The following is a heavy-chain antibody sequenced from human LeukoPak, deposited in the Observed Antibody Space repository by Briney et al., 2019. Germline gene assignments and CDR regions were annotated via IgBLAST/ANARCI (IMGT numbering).Heavy chain of an antibody. J-gene: IGHJ4*02. CDR3: AKDQSSSSWSDKYYFDY. D-gene: IGHD6-13*01. CDR2: IRQDGSDK. CDR1: GFTFSTSG. V-gene: IGHV3-30*02. Sequence: GGSLRLSCAASGFTFSTSGIHWVGQAPGKGREGVAFIRQDGSDKYYADSVKGRFTIARDNSKNTLYLQRNSLRAEDTAVYYCAKDQSSSSWSDKYYFDYWGQGTLVTVSS.